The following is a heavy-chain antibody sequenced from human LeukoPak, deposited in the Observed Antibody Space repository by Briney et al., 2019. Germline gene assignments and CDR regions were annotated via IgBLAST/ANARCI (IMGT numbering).Heavy chain of an antibody. V-gene: IGHV1-69*04. D-gene: IGHD5-18*01. CDR1: GGTFSSYA. CDR2: IIPILGIA. Sequence: GASVKVSCKASGGTFSSYAISWVRQAPGQGLEWMGRIIPILGIANYAQKFQGRVTITADKSTSTAYMELSSLRSEDTAVYYCASGEDTAMGSYYYYGMDVWGQGTTVTVSS. CDR3: ASGEDTAMGSYYYYGMDV. J-gene: IGHJ6*02.